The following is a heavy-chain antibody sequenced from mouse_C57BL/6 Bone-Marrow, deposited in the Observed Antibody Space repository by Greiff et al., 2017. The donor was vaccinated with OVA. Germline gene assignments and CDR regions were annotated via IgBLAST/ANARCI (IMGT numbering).Heavy chain of an antibody. Sequence: EVKLMESGGGLVKPGGSLKLSCAASGFTFSSYGMSWVRQTPEKRLEWVATISDGGSYTYYPDNVKGRFTISRDNAKNNLYLQMSHLKSEDTAMYYCARGALLLRYVFDYWGQGTTLTVSS. CDR2: ISDGGSYT. J-gene: IGHJ2*01. V-gene: IGHV5-4*03. CDR1: GFTFSSYG. D-gene: IGHD1-1*01. CDR3: ARGALLLRYVFDY.